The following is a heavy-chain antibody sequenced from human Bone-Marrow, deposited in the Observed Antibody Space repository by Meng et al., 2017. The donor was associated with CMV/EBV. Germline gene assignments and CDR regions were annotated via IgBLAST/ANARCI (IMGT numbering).Heavy chain of an antibody. Sequence: GESLKISCAACGFTFSSYDMHWVRQAPGKGLVWVSRIKSDGSSTSYADSVKGRFTISRDNAKNTLYLQMNSLRAEDTAVYYCAREGLLYSEPCDYWGQGTLVTVSS. CDR3: AREGLLYSEPCDY. D-gene: IGHD3-3*01. V-gene: IGHV3-74*01. J-gene: IGHJ4*02. CDR2: IKSDGSST. CDR1: GFTFSSYD.